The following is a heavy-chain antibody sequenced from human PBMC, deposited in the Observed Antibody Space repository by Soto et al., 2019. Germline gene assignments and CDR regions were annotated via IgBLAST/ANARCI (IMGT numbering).Heavy chain of an antibody. CDR1: GYTFTGYY. J-gene: IGHJ4*02. Sequence: ASVKVSCKASGYTFTGYYMHWVRQAPGQGLEWMGWINPNSGGTNYAQKFQGRVTMTRGTSISTAYMELSRLRSDDTAVYYCASIGYCSSTGCYRYFDYWRQGTLVTVSS. CDR3: ASIGYCSSTGCYRYFDY. CDR2: INPNSGGT. V-gene: IGHV1-2*02. D-gene: IGHD2-2*01.